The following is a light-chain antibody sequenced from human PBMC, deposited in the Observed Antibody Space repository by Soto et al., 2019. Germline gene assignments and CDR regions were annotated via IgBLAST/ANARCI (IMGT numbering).Light chain of an antibody. J-gene: IGLJ1*01. CDR3: CSYARSNFV. Sequence: QSVLTQPASVSGSPGQSITISCTGTSSDVGNYNLVSWYQQHPGKAPELMIYEDIERPSGVSDRFSGSKSGNTASLTISGLQAEDEADYYCCSYARSNFVFGTGTKVTVL. CDR1: SSDVGNYNL. V-gene: IGLV2-23*01. CDR2: EDI.